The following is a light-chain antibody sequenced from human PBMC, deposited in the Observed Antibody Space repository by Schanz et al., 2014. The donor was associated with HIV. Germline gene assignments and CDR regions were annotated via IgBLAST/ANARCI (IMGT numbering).Light chain of an antibody. Sequence: QSALTQPPSVSGSPGQSVTISCTGSSSDIGGYKCVSWYQQHPDTAPKLVIYDVVKRPSGVSNRFSGSKSGNTASLTISGLQAEDEADYYCSSYAGSKNLVVFGGGTKVTVL. V-gene: IGLV2-8*01. CDR3: SSYAGSKNLVV. CDR1: SSDIGGYKC. CDR2: DVV. J-gene: IGLJ2*01.